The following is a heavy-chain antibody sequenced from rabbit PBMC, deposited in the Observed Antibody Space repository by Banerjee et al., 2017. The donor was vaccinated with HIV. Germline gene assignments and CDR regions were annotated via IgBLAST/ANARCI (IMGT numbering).Heavy chain of an antibody. Sequence: QEQLEESGGGLVKPGASLTLTCTASGFDLSTSFYMCWVRQAPGEGLEWIACSRTTTDSTWYAGWAKGRFTISQTSSTTVTLQMTSLTAADTATYFCARGLIGYGYITSRLGLWGPGTLVTVS. CDR3: ARGLIGYGYITSRLGL. J-gene: IGHJ3*01. D-gene: IGHD6-1*01. V-gene: IGHV1S45*01. CDR1: GFDLSTSFY. CDR2: SRTTTDST.